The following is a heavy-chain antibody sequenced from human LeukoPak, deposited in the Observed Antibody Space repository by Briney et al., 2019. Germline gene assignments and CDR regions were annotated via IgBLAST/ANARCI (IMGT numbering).Heavy chain of an antibody. CDR1: GFTFSSYS. Sequence: GGSLRLSCAASGFTFSSYSMNWVRQAPGKGLEWVSSISSSSSYIYYADSVKGRFTISRDNAKNSLYLQMNSLRAEDTAVYYCATWIAVAGMEHYWGQGTLVTVSS. V-gene: IGHV3-21*01. D-gene: IGHD6-19*01. J-gene: IGHJ4*02. CDR3: ATWIAVAGMEHY. CDR2: ISSSSSYI.